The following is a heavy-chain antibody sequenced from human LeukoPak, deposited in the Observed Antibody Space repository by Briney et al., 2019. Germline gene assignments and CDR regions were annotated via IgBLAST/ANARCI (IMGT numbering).Heavy chain of an antibody. Sequence: GGSLRLSCAASGFTFSSYAMSWVRQAPGKGLEWVSGISWNSGSIGYADSVKGRFTISRDNAKNSLYLQMNSLRAEDTALYYCAKDIEATVVTNPYYFDYWGQGTLVTVSS. D-gene: IGHD4-17*01. J-gene: IGHJ4*02. CDR1: GFTFSSYA. CDR2: ISWNSGSI. V-gene: IGHV3-9*01. CDR3: AKDIEATVVTNPYYFDY.